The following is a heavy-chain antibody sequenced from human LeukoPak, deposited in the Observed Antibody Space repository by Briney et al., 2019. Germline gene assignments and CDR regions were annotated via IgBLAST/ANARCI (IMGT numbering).Heavy chain of an antibody. CDR2: IYYSGST. D-gene: IGHD2-15*01. J-gene: IGHJ6*02. CDR3: ARHGRYCSGGSCDLDV. CDR1: GVSISSYY. Sequence: SETLSLTCTVSGVSISSYYWSWIRQPPGKGLEWIGNIYYSGSTNYNPSLMSRVTISVDTSKNQFSLKLSSVAAADTAVYYCARHGRYCSGGSCDLDVWGQGTTVTVSS. V-gene: IGHV4-59*08.